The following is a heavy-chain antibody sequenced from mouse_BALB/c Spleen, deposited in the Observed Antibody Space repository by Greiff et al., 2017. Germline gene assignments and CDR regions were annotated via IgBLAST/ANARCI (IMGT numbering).Heavy chain of an antibody. CDR1: GYSITSDYA. D-gene: IGHD2-14*01. V-gene: IGHV3-2*02. Sequence: DVQLQESGPGLVKPSQSLSLTCTVTGYSITSDYAWNWIRQFPGNKLEWMGYISYSGSTSYNPSLKSRISITRDTSKNQFFLQLNSVTTEDTATYYCARKGVTYYRYDYFDYWGQGTTLTVSS. CDR3: ARKGVTYYRYDYFDY. J-gene: IGHJ2*01. CDR2: ISYSGST.